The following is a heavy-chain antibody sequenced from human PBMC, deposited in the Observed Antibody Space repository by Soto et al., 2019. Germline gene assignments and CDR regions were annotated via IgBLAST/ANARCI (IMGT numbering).Heavy chain of an antibody. CDR1: GFAFDVHS. CDR2: IKQDGSEK. CDR3: ARGGSGSYYKRPFGY. D-gene: IGHD3-10*01. Sequence: PGGSLRLSCEASGFAFDVHSMNWVRQVPGRGLEWVANIKQDGSEKYYVDSVKGRFTISRDNAKNSLYLQMNSLRAEDTAVYYCARGGSGSYYKRPFGYWGQGTLVTVSS. J-gene: IGHJ4*02. V-gene: IGHV3-7*01.